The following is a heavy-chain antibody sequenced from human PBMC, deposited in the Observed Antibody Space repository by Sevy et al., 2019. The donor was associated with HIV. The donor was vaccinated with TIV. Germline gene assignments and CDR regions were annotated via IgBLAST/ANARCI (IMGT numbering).Heavy chain of an antibody. CDR2: IYYSGST. CDR1: GGSISSYY. CDR3: ARAGSWYRAFDY. D-gene: IGHD6-13*01. V-gene: IGHV4-59*13. J-gene: IGHJ4*02. Sequence: SETLSLTCTVSGGSISSYYLSWIRQPPGKGLEWIGYIYYSGSTNYNPSLKSRVTISVDTSKNQFSLKLSSVTAADTAVYYCARAGSWYRAFDYWGQGTLVTVSS.